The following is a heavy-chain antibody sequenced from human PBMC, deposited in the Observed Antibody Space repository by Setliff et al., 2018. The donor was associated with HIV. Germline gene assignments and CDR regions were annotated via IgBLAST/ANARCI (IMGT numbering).Heavy chain of an antibody. CDR1: GGSVNSYH. D-gene: IGHD2-21*02. CDR3: GRLSETAMASFDS. Sequence: SETLSLTCSVSGGSVNSYHWSWIRQPPGKGLEWIGYIYYSGSTSYNPSLKSRVTISAGPSKNQFSLKLTSVTAADTAVYYCGRLSETAMASFDSWGQGILVTVSS. J-gene: IGHJ4*02. CDR2: IYYSGST. V-gene: IGHV4-59*08.